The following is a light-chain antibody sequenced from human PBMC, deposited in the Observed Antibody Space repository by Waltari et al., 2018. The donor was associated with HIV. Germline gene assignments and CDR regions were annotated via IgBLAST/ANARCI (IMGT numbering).Light chain of an antibody. CDR1: ASNIGGNT. Sequence: QSVVTQPPSASGTPGQRVTMSCSGSASNIGGNTVNWYQHLPQTAPKLLIYNNDERPSAVPDRFSASKTGTSASLDISGLQSEDEADYYCATWDDGLSGWVFGGGTKLTVL. V-gene: IGLV1-44*01. CDR3: ATWDDGLSGWV. CDR2: NND. J-gene: IGLJ3*02.